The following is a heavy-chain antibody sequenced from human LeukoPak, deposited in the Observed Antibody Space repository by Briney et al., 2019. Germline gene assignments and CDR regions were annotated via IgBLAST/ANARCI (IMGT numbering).Heavy chain of an antibody. Sequence: SETLSLTCTVSGGSISSGGYYWSWIRQHPGKGLEWIGYIYYSGSTYYNPSLKSRVTISVDTSKNQFSLKLSSVTAADTAVYYCARTYGDYEGNWFDPWGQGTLVTVSS. CDR1: GGSISSGGYY. D-gene: IGHD4-17*01. J-gene: IGHJ5*02. CDR2: IYYSGST. CDR3: ARTYGDYEGNWFDP. V-gene: IGHV4-31*03.